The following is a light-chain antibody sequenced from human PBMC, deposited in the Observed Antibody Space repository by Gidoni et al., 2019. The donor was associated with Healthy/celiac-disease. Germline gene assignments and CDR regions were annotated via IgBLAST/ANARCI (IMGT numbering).Light chain of an antibody. CDR1: QSVLYSSNNKNY. J-gene: IGKJ4*01. CDR2: WAS. Sequence: DIVMTQSPDYLAVSLGERATINCKSSQSVLYSSNNKNYLAWYQQKPGQPPKLLIYWASTRESGVPDRFSGSGSGTDFTLTIRSLQAEDVAVYYCQQYYSTPPTFGGGTKVEIK. CDR3: QQYYSTPPT. V-gene: IGKV4-1*01.